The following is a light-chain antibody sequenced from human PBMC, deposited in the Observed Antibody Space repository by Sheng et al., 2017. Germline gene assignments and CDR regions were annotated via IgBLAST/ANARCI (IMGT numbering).Light chain of an antibody. J-gene: IGLJ2*01. CDR1: SGHTSYA. CDR3: QTWGSGFYVV. CDR2: IRSDGDY. V-gene: IGLV4-69*01. Sequence: QVVLTQPPSASASLGASVRLTCTLSSGHTSYAVAWHQHQPGRGPRYLLKIRSDGDYIQGDGIPDRFSGSSSGAERDLIISSLQSEDEGDYYCQTWGSGFYVVFGGGTKLTVL.